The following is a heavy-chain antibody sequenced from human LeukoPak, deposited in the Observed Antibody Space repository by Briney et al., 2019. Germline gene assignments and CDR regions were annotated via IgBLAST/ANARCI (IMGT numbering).Heavy chain of an antibody. V-gene: IGHV4-39*01. CDR2: IYYARIT. CDR1: GGSISSSSYY. D-gene: IGHD5-18*01. CDR3: ARATTAMVIDY. Sequence: SETLSLTCTVSGGSISSSSYYWGWIRQPPGKGLEWIGSIYYARITYYNPCLKSRVTISVDTSKNQFSLKLTSVTAADTAVYYCARATTAMVIDYWGQGTLVTVSS. J-gene: IGHJ4*02.